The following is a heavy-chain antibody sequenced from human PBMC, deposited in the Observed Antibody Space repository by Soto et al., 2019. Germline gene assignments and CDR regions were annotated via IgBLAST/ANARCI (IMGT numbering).Heavy chain of an antibody. V-gene: IGHV1-69*13. D-gene: IGHD1-26*01. CDR2: IIPIFGTA. J-gene: IGHJ6*02. CDR3: ARAVGATSGYYYYGMDV. CDR1: AGTFSSYA. Sequence: XSVKVCFKASAGTFSSYAISWVRQAPGQGLEWMGGIIPIFGTANYAQKFQGRVTITADESTSTAYMELSSLRSEDTAVYYCARAVGATSGYYYYGMDVWGQGTTVTVSS.